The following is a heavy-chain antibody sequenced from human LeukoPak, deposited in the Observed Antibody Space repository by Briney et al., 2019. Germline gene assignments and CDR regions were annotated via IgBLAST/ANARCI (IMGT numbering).Heavy chain of an antibody. CDR2: ISAYNGNT. V-gene: IGHV1-18*04. CDR3: ARSGFLEWLMDY. D-gene: IGHD3-3*01. Sequence: ASVKVSCKASGYTFTGYYMHWVRQAPGQGLEWMGWISAYNGNTNYAQKLQGRVTMTTDTSTSTAYMELRSLRSDDTAVYYCARSGFLEWLMDYWGQGTLVTVSS. CDR1: GYTFTGYY. J-gene: IGHJ4*02.